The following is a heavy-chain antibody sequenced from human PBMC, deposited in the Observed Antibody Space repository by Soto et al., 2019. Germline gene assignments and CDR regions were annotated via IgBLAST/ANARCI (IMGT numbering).Heavy chain of an antibody. D-gene: IGHD6-19*01. V-gene: IGHV4-39*07. J-gene: IGHJ5*02. Sequence: SETLSLTCTVSGGSISSYYWGWIRQPPGKGLEWIGSIFYSGSTYYNPSLKSRVTISVDTSKNQFSLKLSSVTAADTAVYYCARASVSSGSAAVDPWGQGTLVTVSS. CDR2: IFYSGST. CDR3: ARASVSSGSAAVDP. CDR1: GGSISSYY.